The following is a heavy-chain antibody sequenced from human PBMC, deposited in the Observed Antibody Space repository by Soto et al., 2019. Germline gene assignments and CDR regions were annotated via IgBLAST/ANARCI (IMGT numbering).Heavy chain of an antibody. D-gene: IGHD5-12*01. CDR1: GCSFSSYA. CDR3: VSGAPGYDAFDI. J-gene: IGHJ3*02. V-gene: IGHV3-23*01. CDR2: VSGSGGST. Sequence: GGSLTLSCAASGCSFSSYAMSWVLPAPGKGLEWVSAVSGSGGSTYYADSVKGRFTISRDNSKNTLYLQMNSLRAEDTAVYYCVSGAPGYDAFDIWGQGTMVTVSS.